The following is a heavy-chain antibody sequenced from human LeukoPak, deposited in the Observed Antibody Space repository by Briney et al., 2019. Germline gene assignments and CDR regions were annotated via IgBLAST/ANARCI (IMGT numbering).Heavy chain of an antibody. CDR3: ARGHIAAAASRPLKVFDY. CDR2: SNHSGST. J-gene: IGHJ4*02. D-gene: IGHD6-13*01. V-gene: IGHV4-34*01. CDR1: GGSSSGYY. Sequence: PSETLPLTCAVYGGSSSGYYWSWIRQPPGKGLEWIGESNHSGSTNYNPSLKSRVTISVDTSKNQFSLKLSSVTAADTAVYYCARGHIAAAASRPLKVFDYWGQGTLVTVSS.